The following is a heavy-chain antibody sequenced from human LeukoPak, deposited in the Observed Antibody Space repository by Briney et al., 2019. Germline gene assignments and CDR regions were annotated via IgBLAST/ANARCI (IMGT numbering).Heavy chain of an antibody. Sequence: GGSLRVSCAASGFTLSSYAMSWVRQAPGKGLEWVSSISGGHGGTYYADSVKGRFTISRDDSKNTLYLQVNSLRAEDTAVYYCAKGQYASGWNSGNYWGQGTLVTVSS. J-gene: IGHJ4*02. CDR2: ISGGHGGT. CDR3: AKGQYASGWNSGNY. V-gene: IGHV3-23*01. D-gene: IGHD1/OR15-1a*01. CDR1: GFTLSSYA.